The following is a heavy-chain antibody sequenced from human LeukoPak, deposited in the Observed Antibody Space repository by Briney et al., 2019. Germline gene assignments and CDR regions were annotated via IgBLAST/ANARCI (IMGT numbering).Heavy chain of an antibody. CDR2: ISYDGSNK. J-gene: IGHJ5*02. CDR1: GFTFSSYA. V-gene: IGHV3-30-3*01. Sequence: GGSLRLSCAASGFTFSSYAMHWVRQAPGKGLEWVAVISYDGSNKYYADSVKGRFTISRDNSKNTLYLQMNSLRAEDTAVYYCARARIQLWFEGANWFDPWGQGTLVTVSS. D-gene: IGHD5-18*01. CDR3: ARARIQLWFEGANWFDP.